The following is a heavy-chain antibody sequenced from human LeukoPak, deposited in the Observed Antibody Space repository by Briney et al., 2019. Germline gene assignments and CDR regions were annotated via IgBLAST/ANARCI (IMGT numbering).Heavy chain of an antibody. Sequence: GGSLRLSCAGSGFTLSSNWMHWVRQAPGKGLVWVSRFYSDGSRTNYVDSVKGRFTISGDNAKNTQYLQMNSLRADDTAVYYCARSGRGGAFDIWGQGTMVTVSS. CDR2: FYSDGSRT. D-gene: IGHD1-26*01. V-gene: IGHV3-74*01. J-gene: IGHJ3*02. CDR3: ARSGRGGAFDI. CDR1: GFTLSSNW.